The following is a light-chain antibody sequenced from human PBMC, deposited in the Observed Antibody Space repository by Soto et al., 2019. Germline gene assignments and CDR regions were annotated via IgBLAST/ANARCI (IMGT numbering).Light chain of an antibody. Sequence: EIVLTQSPATLSLSPGERATLSCRASQSVSSYLAWYQQKPGQAPRRLIYYASNRAAGIPARFSGSGSGTDFSPTISSLEPEDFVVYYCQQRSNWPITFGQGTRLEI. V-gene: IGKV3-11*01. J-gene: IGKJ5*01. CDR2: YAS. CDR3: QQRSNWPIT. CDR1: QSVSSY.